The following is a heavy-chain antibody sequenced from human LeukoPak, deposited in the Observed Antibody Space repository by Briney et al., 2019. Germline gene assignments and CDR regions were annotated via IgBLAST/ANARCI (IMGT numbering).Heavy chain of an antibody. V-gene: IGHV3-23*01. CDR3: ARRGWLETYYFDY. CDR1: GFTFSTYA. D-gene: IGHD3-22*01. J-gene: IGHJ4*02. CDR2: ITGSGSST. Sequence: GGSLRLSCAASGFTFSTYAMTWVRQAPGKGLEWVSTITGSGSSTYYADSVKGRFTISRDNSKKMLYLQMNSLRAEDTAAYYCARRGWLETYYFDYWAQGPLVTAPS.